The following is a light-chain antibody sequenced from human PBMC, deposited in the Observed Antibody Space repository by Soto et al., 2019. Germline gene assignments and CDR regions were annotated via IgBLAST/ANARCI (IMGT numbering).Light chain of an antibody. J-gene: IGKJ5*01. Sequence: DIVMTQSPLSLPVTPGEPASMSCRSSQSLLHSNGYNYFEWYLQKPGQSPQLMIYLGANRASGVPARFSGSGSGTDFTLKISRVEVEDVGVYYCMQALQIPPTFGQGTRLEIK. CDR3: MQALQIPPT. CDR1: QSLLHSNGYNY. V-gene: IGKV2-28*01. CDR2: LGA.